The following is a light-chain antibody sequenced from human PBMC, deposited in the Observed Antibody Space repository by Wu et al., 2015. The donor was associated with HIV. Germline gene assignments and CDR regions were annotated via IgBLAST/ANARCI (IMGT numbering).Light chain of an antibody. V-gene: IGKV1-39*01. J-gene: IGKJ1*01. CDR3: QQSYSTPRT. CDR1: QSISNY. CDR2: AAS. Sequence: DIQMTQSPSSLSASVGDRVTITCRASQSISNYLNWYQQKPGKAPKLLICAASSLQSGVPSRFSGSGSGTDFTLTISSLQPEDFATYSCQQSYSTPRTFGQGTKVEIE.